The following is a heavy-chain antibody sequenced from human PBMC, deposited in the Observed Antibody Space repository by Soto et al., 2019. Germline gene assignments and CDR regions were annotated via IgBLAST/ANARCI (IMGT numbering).Heavy chain of an antibody. J-gene: IGHJ6*02. CDR1: GYSFTRYW. CDR2: IDPSDSYT. Sequence: GEALKISCKGSGYSFTRYWVSWGRQMPGKSLEWMGRIDPSDSYTNYSPSFQGHVTISADKSISTAYLQWSSLKASDTAMYYCARLKGTTVTTSHYYYYGMDVWGQGTTVTVSS. D-gene: IGHD4-17*01. CDR3: ARLKGTTVTTSHYYYYGMDV. V-gene: IGHV5-10-1*01.